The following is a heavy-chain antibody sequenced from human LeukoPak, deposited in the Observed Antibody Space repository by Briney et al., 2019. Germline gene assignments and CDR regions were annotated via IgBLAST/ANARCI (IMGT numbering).Heavy chain of an antibody. CDR1: GYTFTGYY. CDR2: INPSGGST. CDR3: ARDPGVSSSGLSYFDY. Sequence: ASVKVSCKASGYTFTGYYMHWVRQAPGQGLEWMGIINPSGGSTSYAQKFQGRVTMTRDTSTSTVYMELSSLRSEDTAVYYCARDPGVSSSGLSYFDYWGQGTLVTVSS. V-gene: IGHV1-46*01. J-gene: IGHJ4*02. D-gene: IGHD6-19*01.